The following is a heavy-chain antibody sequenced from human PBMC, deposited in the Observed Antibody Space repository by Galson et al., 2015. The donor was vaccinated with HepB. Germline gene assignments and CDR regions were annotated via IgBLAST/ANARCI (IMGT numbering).Heavy chain of an antibody. CDR2: ISAYTGNT. D-gene: IGHD6-19*01. CDR3: ARDSNRISVAALDY. V-gene: IGHV1-18*04. Sequence: SVKVSCKASGYTFTRYGISWVRQAPGQGLEWMGWISAYTGNTEYAQNFQGRVTMTTDTSTTTAYVELRSLRSDDTATYYCARDSNRISVAALDYWGQGGLVTVSS. J-gene: IGHJ4*02. CDR1: GYTFTRYG.